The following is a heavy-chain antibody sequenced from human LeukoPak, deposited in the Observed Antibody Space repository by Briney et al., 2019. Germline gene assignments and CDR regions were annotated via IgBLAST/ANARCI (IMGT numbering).Heavy chain of an antibody. J-gene: IGHJ4*02. Sequence: PGGSLRLSCAASGFTFSSYSMNWVRQAPGKGLEWVSSISSSSSYIYYADSVKGRFTISRDNAKNSLYLQMNSLRAEDTAVYYCAKDAFRTNGLWYSFFDSWGQGTLVTVSS. CDR2: ISSSSSYI. V-gene: IGHV3-21*01. CDR3: AKDAFRTNGLWYSFFDS. D-gene: IGHD2-8*01. CDR1: GFTFSSYS.